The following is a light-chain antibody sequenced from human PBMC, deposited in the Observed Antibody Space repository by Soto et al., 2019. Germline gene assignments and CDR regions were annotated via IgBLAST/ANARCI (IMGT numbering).Light chain of an antibody. J-gene: IGLJ1*01. CDR1: SSDVGGFEY. Sequence: QSALSQPASVSGSPGQSSTISCTGTSSDVGGFEYVSWYQHQPGKAPKLIIYDVTKRPSGVSNSFSGSKSGNTASLTIYGIQAEDEGDYYCGSITRSSSSVFGTGTKVTVL. CDR2: DVT. CDR3: GSITRSSSSV. V-gene: IGLV2-14*01.